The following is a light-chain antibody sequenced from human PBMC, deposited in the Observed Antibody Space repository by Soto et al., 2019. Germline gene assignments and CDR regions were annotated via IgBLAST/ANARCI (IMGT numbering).Light chain of an antibody. J-gene: IGLJ2*01. CDR3: CSYARSNFVV. CDR1: DSDVGGYNY. V-gene: IGLV2-14*01. Sequence: QSALTQPASVSGSPGQSITISCTGTDSDVGGYNYVSWYQQHPGKAPKLIIYGVTNRPSGVSNRFSGSKSGNTASLTISGLQAEDEADYYCCSYARSNFVVFGGGTKLTVL. CDR2: GVT.